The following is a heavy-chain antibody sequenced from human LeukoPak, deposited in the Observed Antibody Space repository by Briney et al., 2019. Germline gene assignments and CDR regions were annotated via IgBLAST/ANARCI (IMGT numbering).Heavy chain of an antibody. Sequence: ASVKVSCKASGYTFTSYGISWVRQAPGQGLEWMGGIIPIFGTANYAQKFQGRVTITADESTSTAYMELSSLRSEDTAVYYCARPNGGGWSDFDYWGQGTLVTVSS. D-gene: IGHD6-19*01. CDR3: ARPNGGGWSDFDY. J-gene: IGHJ4*02. CDR1: GYTFTSYG. CDR2: IIPIFGTA. V-gene: IGHV1-69*13.